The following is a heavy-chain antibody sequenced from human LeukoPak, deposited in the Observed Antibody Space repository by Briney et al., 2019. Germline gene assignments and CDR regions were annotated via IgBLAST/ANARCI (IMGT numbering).Heavy chain of an antibody. J-gene: IGHJ4*02. Sequence: EASVKVSCKASGYTITGYYMHWVRQAPGQGLEWMGRINPNSGGTNYAQKFQGRVTMTRDTSISTAYMELSRLRSDDTAVYYCAREDNLGSGSSPNDYWGQGTLVTVSS. CDR2: INPNSGGT. V-gene: IGHV1-2*06. CDR3: AREDNLGSGSSPNDY. D-gene: IGHD6-19*01. CDR1: GYTITGYY.